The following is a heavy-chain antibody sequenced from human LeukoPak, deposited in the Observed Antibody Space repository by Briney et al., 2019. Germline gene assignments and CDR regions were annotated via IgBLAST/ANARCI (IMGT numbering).Heavy chain of an antibody. Sequence: SETLSLTCAVSGYSISSGYYWGWIRQPPGKGLEWIGSIYHSGSTYYNPSLKSRVTISVDTSKNQFSLKLSSVTAADTAVYYCARVALGYCSGGSCYEVGYDYWGQGTLVTVSS. V-gene: IGHV4-38-2*01. CDR1: GYSISSGYY. J-gene: IGHJ4*02. D-gene: IGHD2-15*01. CDR2: IYHSGST. CDR3: ARVALGYCSGGSCYEVGYDY.